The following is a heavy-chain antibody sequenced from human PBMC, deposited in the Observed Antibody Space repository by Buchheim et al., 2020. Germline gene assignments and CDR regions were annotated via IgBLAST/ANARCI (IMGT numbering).Heavy chain of an antibody. J-gene: IGHJ6*02. CDR2: ISGSGGST. CDR1: GFTFSSYA. Sequence: EVQLLESGGGLVQPGGSLRLSCAASGFTFSSYAMSWVRQAPGKGLEWVSAISGSGGSTYYAASVKGRFTISRDNSKNTLYLQMNSLRAEDTAVYYSAKDLMDIVVVVAAGGVRDTGYYYYYGMDVWGQGTT. D-gene: IGHD2-15*01. CDR3: AKDLMDIVVVVAAGGVRDTGYYYYYGMDV. V-gene: IGHV3-23*01.